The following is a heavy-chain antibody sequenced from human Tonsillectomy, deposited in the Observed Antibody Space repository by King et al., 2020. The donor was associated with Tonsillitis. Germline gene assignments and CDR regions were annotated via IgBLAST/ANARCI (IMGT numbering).Heavy chain of an antibody. CDR3: TRGSPDHGDSFDS. V-gene: IGHV3-74*01. Sequence: DVQLVESGGGLVQPGGSLRLSCAASGFIFSHYWMHWVRQGPGKGLEWVSRINSDGSRTNYADSVKGRFTISRDSGKNTLYLQMTRLRVEDMGVYYCTRGSPDHGDSFDSWGQGTLVTVSS. J-gene: IGHJ5*01. D-gene: IGHD4-17*01. CDR2: INSDGSRT. CDR1: GFIFSHYW.